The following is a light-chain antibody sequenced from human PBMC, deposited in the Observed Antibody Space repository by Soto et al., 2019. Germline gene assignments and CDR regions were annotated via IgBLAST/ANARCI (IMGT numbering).Light chain of an antibody. V-gene: IGKV3-20*01. CDR1: QSVAKNY. CDR3: QQYDNLPPFT. Sequence: EIVLTQSPDTLSLSPGERATISCRASQSVAKNYLAWYQQKPGQAPRLLIDDASNLETGVPSRFSGSGSGTDFTFTISSLQPEDIATYYCQQYDNLPPFTFGPGTKVDIK. CDR2: DAS. J-gene: IGKJ3*01.